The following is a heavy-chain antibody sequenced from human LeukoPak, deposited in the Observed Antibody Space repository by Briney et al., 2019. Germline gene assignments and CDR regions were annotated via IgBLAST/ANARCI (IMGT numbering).Heavy chain of an antibody. Sequence: QSGGSLRLSCAASGFTFTSYWMTWARQAPGKGLEWVANINEDGSEKYYLGSVEGRFTISRDNAKNSLYLEMNSLTAEDTAVYYCAKGPRPDIGGWGQGTLVTVSS. CDR1: GFTFTSYW. D-gene: IGHD3-10*01. CDR2: INEDGSEK. V-gene: IGHV3-7*03. CDR3: AKGPRPDIGG. J-gene: IGHJ4*02.